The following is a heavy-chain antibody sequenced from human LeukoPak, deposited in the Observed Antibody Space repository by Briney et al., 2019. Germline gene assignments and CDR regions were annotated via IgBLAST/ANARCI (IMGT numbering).Heavy chain of an antibody. CDR2: ISSSGSYT. J-gene: IGHJ6*04. Sequence: GGSLRLSCAASRFTFSSYSMNWVRQAPGKGLEWVSSISSSGSYTYYADSVKGRFTISRDNAKNSLYLQMNSLRAGDTAVYYCAELGITMIGGVWGKGTTVTISS. D-gene: IGHD3-10*02. CDR3: AELGITMIGGV. CDR1: RFTFSSYS. V-gene: IGHV3-21*01.